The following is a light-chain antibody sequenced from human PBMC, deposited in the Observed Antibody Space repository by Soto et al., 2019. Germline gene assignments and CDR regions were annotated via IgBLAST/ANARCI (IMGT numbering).Light chain of an antibody. CDR1: SSDVGNYNY. CDR2: DVS. CDR3: SSYTSSSTLEV. V-gene: IGLV2-14*01. Sequence: QSVLTQPASGSGSPGQSSTISRTGTSSDVGNYNYVSWYQQHPGKAPKLMIYDVSNRPSGVSNRFSGSKSGNTASLTISGLQAEDEADYYCSSYTSSSTLEVFGTGTKVTVL. J-gene: IGLJ1*01.